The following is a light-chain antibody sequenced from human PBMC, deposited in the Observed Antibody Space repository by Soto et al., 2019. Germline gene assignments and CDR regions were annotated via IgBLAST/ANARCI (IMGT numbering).Light chain of an antibody. CDR1: QSLTSRY. J-gene: IGKJ5*01. V-gene: IGKV3-20*01. Sequence: EIVLTQSPGTLSLSPGERATLSCRAIQSLTSRYLAWYRQKPGQAPRLLIYGTSSRATGIPDRFSGSGSETDFTLTINRLEPEDFALYYCQHYHSGHRIAFGQGTRLE. CDR3: QHYHSGHRIA. CDR2: GTS.